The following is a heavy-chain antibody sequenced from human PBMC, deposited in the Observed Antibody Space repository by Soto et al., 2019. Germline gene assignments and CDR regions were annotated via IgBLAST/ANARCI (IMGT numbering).Heavy chain of an antibody. CDR3: ASGGGLAAAGPTSP. CDR2: LNPSGGGT. Sequence: QVQLVQSGAEVKKPGASVKVSCKASGFTFTDYYLHWVRQAPGQGLEWMGWLNPSGGGTDFPLKCQGRLTMTRDTSISTAYMELSSLRYDDTAIYFCASGGGLAAAGPTSPWGQGTLVTVSS. D-gene: IGHD6-13*01. V-gene: IGHV1-2*02. CDR1: GFTFTDYY. J-gene: IGHJ5*02.